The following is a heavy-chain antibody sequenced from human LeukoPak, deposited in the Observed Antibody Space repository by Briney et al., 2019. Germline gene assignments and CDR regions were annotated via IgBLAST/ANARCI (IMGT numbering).Heavy chain of an antibody. Sequence: PGGSLRLSCAASGFTFSSYWMHWVRQAPGKGLVWVSRINSDGSSTSYADSVKGRFTISKDNAKNTLYLQMNSLRAEDTAVYYCARDQSSYCSSTTCYPNPDFDYWAQGTLVTVSS. V-gene: IGHV3-74*01. CDR3: ARDQSSYCSSTTCYPNPDFDY. CDR1: GFTFSSYW. D-gene: IGHD2-2*01. CDR2: INSDGSST. J-gene: IGHJ4*02.